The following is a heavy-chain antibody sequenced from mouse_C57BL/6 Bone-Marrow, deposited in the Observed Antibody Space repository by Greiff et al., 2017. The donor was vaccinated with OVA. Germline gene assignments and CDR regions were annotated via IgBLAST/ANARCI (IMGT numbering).Heavy chain of an antibody. J-gene: IGHJ2*01. V-gene: IGHV5-9-1*02. D-gene: IGHD1-1*01. CDR3: TREEGSYYGSSAFDY. CDR1: GFTFSSYA. Sequence: EVKLVESGEGLVKPGGSLKLSCAASGFTFSSYAMSWVRQTPEKRLEWVAYISSGGDYIYYADTVKGRFTISRDNARNTLYLQMSSLKSEDTAMYYCTREEGSYYGSSAFDYWGQGTTLTVSS. CDR2: ISSGGDYI.